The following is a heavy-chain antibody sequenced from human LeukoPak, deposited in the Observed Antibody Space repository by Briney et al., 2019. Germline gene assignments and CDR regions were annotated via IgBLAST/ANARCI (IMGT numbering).Heavy chain of an antibody. CDR3: ARVKGTVATQGE. CDR1: GFTFSSYG. J-gene: IGHJ4*02. Sequence: GGSLRLSCAASGFTFSSYGMNWIRQAPGKGLEWVSYISSSSASYYADSVQGRFTISRDNAKSSLYLQMNSLRAEDTAVYYCARVKGTVATQGEWGQGTLVTVSS. D-gene: IGHD3/OR15-3a*01. CDR2: ISSSSAS. V-gene: IGHV3-48*04.